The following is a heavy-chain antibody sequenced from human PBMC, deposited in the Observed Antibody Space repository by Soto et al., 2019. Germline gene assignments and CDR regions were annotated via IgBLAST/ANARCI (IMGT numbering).Heavy chain of an antibody. V-gene: IGHV3-23*01. J-gene: IGHJ6*02. Sequence: GSLRLSCAASGFSFTNYAMHWVRQASGKGLEWVSSMSGSGGGTYYADSVKGRFTISRDNSKNTLFLQMNSLRAEDTALYYCAGAYCSGTTCYGLYGMDVWGQGTTVTVSS. CDR1: GFSFTNYA. CDR3: AGAYCSGTTCYGLYGMDV. CDR2: MSGSGGGT. D-gene: IGHD2-2*01.